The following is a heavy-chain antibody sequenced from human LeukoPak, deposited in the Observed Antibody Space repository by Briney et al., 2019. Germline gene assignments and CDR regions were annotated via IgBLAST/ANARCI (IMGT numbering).Heavy chain of an antibody. V-gene: IGHV4-39*07. J-gene: IGHJ4*02. CDR1: GGFISSSSYY. CDR3: ARATGWLQPFEY. D-gene: IGHD5-24*01. Sequence: KPSETLSLTCTVSGGFISSSSYYWGWIRQPPGKGLEWIGSIYYSGSTYYNPSLKSRVAISVDTSKNQFSLKLRSVTAADTAVYYCARATGWLQPFEYWGQGTLVTVSS. CDR2: IYYSGST.